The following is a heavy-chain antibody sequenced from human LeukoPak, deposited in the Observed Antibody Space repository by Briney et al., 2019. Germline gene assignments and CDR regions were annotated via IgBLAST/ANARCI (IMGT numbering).Heavy chain of an antibody. CDR3: ARVAYDSSGSRAFDI. D-gene: IGHD3-22*01. Sequence: PSETLSLTCAVCGGSFSGYYWSWIRQPPGKGLEWIGEINHSGSTNYNPSLKSRVTISVDTSKNQFSLKLSSVTAADTAVYYCARVAYDSSGSRAFDIWGQGTMVTVS. J-gene: IGHJ3*02. CDR1: GGSFSGYY. CDR2: INHSGST. V-gene: IGHV4-34*01.